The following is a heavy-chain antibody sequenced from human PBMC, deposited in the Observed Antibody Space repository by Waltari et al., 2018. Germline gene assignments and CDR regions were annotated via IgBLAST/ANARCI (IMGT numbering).Heavy chain of an antibody. CDR1: GFTLNTYS. V-gene: IGHV3-48*01. Sequence: EVQLVESGGGLIQPGGSLRLSCAASGFTLNTYSMVWVGQAPGKGLEYLSFISSHSSAIYYADSVKGRSTISRDNSNNSVYLQMNGLRAEDTAIYYCARGGYDYGNSWASDYWGPGTLVTVSS. J-gene: IGHJ4*02. D-gene: IGHD4-17*01. CDR2: ISSHSSAI. CDR3: ARGGYDYGNSWASDY.